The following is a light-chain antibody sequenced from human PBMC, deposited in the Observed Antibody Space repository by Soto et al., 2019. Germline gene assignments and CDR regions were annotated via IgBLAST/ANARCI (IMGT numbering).Light chain of an antibody. CDR3: QQYGSSIT. CDR1: QSVSSSY. V-gene: IGKV3-20*01. CDR2: GAS. Sequence: IVLTQSPGILSLSPGERATLSCRASQSVSSSYSAWYQQKPGQAPRLFIYGASSRATGIPDRFSGSGSGTDSTLTISRLEPEDFAVYSCQQYGSSITFGQGTRLEIK. J-gene: IGKJ5*01.